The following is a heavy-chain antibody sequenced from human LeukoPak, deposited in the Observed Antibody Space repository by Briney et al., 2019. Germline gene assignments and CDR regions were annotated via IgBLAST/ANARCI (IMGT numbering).Heavy chain of an antibody. D-gene: IGHD1-20*01. Sequence: GGSLRLSCTASGVTFSFYMMNSVREAPGKGLEWGSSISTSSSHIYSAASLKGRFTVSRDNAKSSLYLQMNNLTAGDTAVYYCARDDNWNDKPFALWGQGTLVTVSS. CDR3: ARDDNWNDKPFAL. CDR1: GVTFSFYM. J-gene: IGHJ4*02. V-gene: IGHV3-21*01. CDR2: ISTSSSHI.